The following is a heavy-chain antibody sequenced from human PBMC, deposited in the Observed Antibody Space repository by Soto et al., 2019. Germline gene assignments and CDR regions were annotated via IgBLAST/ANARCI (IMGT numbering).Heavy chain of an antibody. CDR1: GFTFSNAW. CDR2: IKSKTDGGTT. Sequence: GGSLRLSCAASGFTFSNAWMSWVRQAPGKGLEWVGRIKSKTDGGTTDYAAPVKGRFTISRDDSKNTLYLQMNSLKTEDTAVYYCTTDSAGDSGYDYFDYWGQGTLVTVSS. J-gene: IGHJ4*02. CDR3: TTDSAGDSGYDYFDY. D-gene: IGHD5-12*01. V-gene: IGHV3-15*01.